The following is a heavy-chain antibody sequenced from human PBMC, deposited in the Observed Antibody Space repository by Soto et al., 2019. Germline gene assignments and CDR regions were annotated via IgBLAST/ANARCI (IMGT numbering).Heavy chain of an antibody. CDR3: ARDNALHCSSTSCHLRGMDV. Sequence: AVKVSCKACGGTFSRYAISWVRQAPGQGLEWMGGIIPIFGTANYAQKFQGRVTITADESTSTAYMELSSLRSEDTAVYYCARDNALHCSSTSCHLRGMDVWGQGTTVTVSS. CDR1: GGTFSRYA. V-gene: IGHV1-69*13. CDR2: IIPIFGTA. D-gene: IGHD2-2*01. J-gene: IGHJ6*02.